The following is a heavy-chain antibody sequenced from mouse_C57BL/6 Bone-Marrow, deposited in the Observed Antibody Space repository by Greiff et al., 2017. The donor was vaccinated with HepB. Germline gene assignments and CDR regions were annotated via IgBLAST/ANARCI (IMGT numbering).Heavy chain of an antibody. CDR1: GFNIKDDY. CDR3: TRTTVVADYWYFDV. D-gene: IGHD1-1*01. J-gene: IGHJ1*03. Sequence: VQLKESGAELVRPGASVKMSCTASGFNIKDDYMHWVKQRPEQGLEWIGWIDPEKGDTEYASKFQGKATITADTSSNTAYLQLSSLTSEDTAVYYCTRTTVVADYWYFDVWGTGTTVTVSS. CDR2: IDPEKGDT. V-gene: IGHV14-4*01.